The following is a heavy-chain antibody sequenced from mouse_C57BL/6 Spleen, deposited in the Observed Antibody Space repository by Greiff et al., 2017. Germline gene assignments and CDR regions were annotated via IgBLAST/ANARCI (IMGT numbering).Heavy chain of an antibody. CDR1: GYTFTDYE. D-gene: IGHD1-1*01. Sequence: VQLQQSGAELVRPGASVTLSCKASGYTFTDYEMHWVKQTPVHGLEWIGAIDPETGGTAYNQKFKGKAILTADKSSSTAYMELRSLTSEDSAVYYCTRFLWEGVYAMDYWGQGTSVTVSS. J-gene: IGHJ4*01. CDR2: IDPETGGT. CDR3: TRFLWEGVYAMDY. V-gene: IGHV1-15*01.